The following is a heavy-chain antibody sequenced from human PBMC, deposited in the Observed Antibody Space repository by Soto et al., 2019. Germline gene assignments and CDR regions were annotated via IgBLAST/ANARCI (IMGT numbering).Heavy chain of an antibody. Sequence: QVQLVQSGAEVTKPGASVKVSCKTSGYTFSSYGLSWVRQAPGQGLEWMGWSVAGSGNTSYAQKFQGRVTVTTDRSTNKGYMELRSLTSDDTALFYCARVAGYGSGSRHFGNRGQGTLVTVSP. CDR3: ARVAGYGSGSRHFGN. J-gene: IGHJ4*02. V-gene: IGHV1-18*01. CDR1: GYTFSSYG. D-gene: IGHD3-10*01. CDR2: SVAGSGNT.